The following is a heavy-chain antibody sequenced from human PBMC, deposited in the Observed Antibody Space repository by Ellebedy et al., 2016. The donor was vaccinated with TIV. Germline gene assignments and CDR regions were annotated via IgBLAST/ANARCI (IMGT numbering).Heavy chain of an antibody. CDR3: ARDLDKSSGRYGGAAY. J-gene: IGHJ4*02. V-gene: IGHV3-48*01. CDR1: GFTFSNNS. D-gene: IGHD6-19*01. CDR2: ISSTGTTI. Sequence: GESLKISCTASGFTFSNNSMNWVRQAPGKGLEWVSYISSTGTTIYYADSVEGRFTISRDNSKNTVYLQMNSLRAEDTAVYYWARDLDKSSGRYGGAAYWGQGTQVTVSS.